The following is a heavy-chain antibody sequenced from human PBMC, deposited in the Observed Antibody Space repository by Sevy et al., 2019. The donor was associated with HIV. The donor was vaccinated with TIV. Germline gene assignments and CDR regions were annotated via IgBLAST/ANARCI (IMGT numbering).Heavy chain of an antibody. CDR2: VIASVNMA. J-gene: IGHJ4*02. CDR3: ATAMPSGGDWYYFDY. Sequence: ASVKVSCKASGGTFSTYIINWVRQAPGQGLEWMGGVIASVNMANSAQKFQGRVTITADGTTSTAYMELSSLTSEDTAIYYCATAMPSGGDWYYFDYWGQGTLVTVSS. CDR1: GGTFSTYI. V-gene: IGHV1-69*10. D-gene: IGHD2-21*02.